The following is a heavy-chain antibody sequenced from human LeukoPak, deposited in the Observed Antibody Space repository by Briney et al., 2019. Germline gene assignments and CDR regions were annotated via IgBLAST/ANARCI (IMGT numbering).Heavy chain of an antibody. CDR1: GFTFSSFE. V-gene: IGHV3-48*03. D-gene: IGHD5-12*01. CDR3: ARDRSGYSGYDFFDY. CDR2: ISISGSTI. Sequence: GGSLRLSCAASGFTFSSFEMNWVRQAPGKGLEWVSYISISGSTIYYADSMKGRFTISRDNAKNSLYLQMNSLRAEDTAVYYCARDRSGYSGYDFFDYWGQGALVTVSS. J-gene: IGHJ4*02.